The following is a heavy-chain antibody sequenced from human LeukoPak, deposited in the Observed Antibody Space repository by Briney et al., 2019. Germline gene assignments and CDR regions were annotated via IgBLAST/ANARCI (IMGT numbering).Heavy chain of an antibody. CDR2: IRSGGGDI. CDR3: ARDRGVYGGNSYRFDY. V-gene: IGHV3-48*03. J-gene: IGHJ4*02. D-gene: IGHD4-23*01. Sequence: GGSLRLSCAVSGFTLSSYETNWVRHAPGKRGEWVSYIRSGGGDISYADSEKGRFTIYRDNVKSSVYLQMNSLKVEDTALYYCARDRGVYGGNSYRFDYWGQGTLVTVSS. CDR1: GFTLSSYE.